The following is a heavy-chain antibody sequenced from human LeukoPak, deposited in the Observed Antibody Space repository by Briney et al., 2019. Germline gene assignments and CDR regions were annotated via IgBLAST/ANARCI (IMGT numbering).Heavy chain of an antibody. CDR1: GFTFDDYA. J-gene: IGHJ6*04. V-gene: IGHV3-43D*04. CDR3: AKDRRWFGEFSAMYDGVDV. D-gene: IGHD3-10*01. Sequence: GGSLRLSCAASGFTFDDYAMHWVRQAPGKGLEWVSLISWDGGSTYYADSVKGRFTISRDNSKNSLYLQMNSLRAEDTALYYCAKDRRWFGEFSAMYDGVDVWGKGTTVTVSS. CDR2: ISWDGGST.